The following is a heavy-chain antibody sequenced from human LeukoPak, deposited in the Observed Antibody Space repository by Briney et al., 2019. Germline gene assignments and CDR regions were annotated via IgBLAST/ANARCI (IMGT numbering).Heavy chain of an antibody. CDR2: ISGSGGST. J-gene: IGHJ3*02. D-gene: IGHD4/OR15-4a*01. V-gene: IGHV3-23*01. CDR3: AKHLRLTSMDAFDI. CDR1: GFIFSNFA. Sequence: GGSLRLSCAASGFIFSNFAMTWVRQAPGKGLEWVSGISGSGGSTYYADSVKGRFTISRDNSKNTLYLQMSSLRAEDTAVYYCAKHLRLTSMDAFDIWGQGTMVTVSP.